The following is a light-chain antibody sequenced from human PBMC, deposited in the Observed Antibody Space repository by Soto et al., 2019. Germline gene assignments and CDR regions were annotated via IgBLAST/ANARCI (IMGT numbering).Light chain of an antibody. V-gene: IGLV2-14*01. J-gene: IGLJ1*01. Sequence: SALTQPASVSGSPGQSITISCTGTSSDVGGYNYVSWYQQHPGKAPKLMIYVVSNRPSGVSNRFSGSKSGNTASLTISGLQAEDEADYYCSSYTSSSTLYVFGTGTKVTVL. CDR2: VVS. CDR3: SSYTSSSTLYV. CDR1: SSDVGGYNY.